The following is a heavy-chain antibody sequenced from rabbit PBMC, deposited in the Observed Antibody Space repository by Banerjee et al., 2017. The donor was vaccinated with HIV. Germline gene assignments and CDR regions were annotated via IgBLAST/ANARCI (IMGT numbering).Heavy chain of an antibody. V-gene: IGHV1S45*01. CDR3: ARAPNDYGDWYYFNL. CDR1: GFSFSSSYW. D-gene: IGHD2-1*01. CDR2: IYTGSSGST. Sequence: EESGGDLVKPEGSLTLTCTASGFSFSSSYWICWVRQAPGKGLEWIACIYTGSSGSTYYASWAKGRFTISKTSSTTVTLQMTSLTAADTATYFCARAPNDYGDWYYFNLWGPGTLVTVS. J-gene: IGHJ4*01.